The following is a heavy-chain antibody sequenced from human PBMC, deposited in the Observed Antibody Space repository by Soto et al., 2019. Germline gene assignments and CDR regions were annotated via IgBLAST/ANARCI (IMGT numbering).Heavy chain of an antibody. V-gene: IGHV4-30-4*01. J-gene: IGHJ5*02. CDR1: GGSISSGDYY. Sequence: NPSETLSLTCTVSGGSISSGDYYWSWIRQPPGKGLEWIGYIYYSGSTYYNPSLKSRVTISVDTSKNQFSLKLSSVTAADTAVYYCARSGITMVRGVIITSWFDPWGQGTLVTVSS. CDR2: IYYSGST. D-gene: IGHD3-10*01. CDR3: ARSGITMVRGVIITSWFDP.